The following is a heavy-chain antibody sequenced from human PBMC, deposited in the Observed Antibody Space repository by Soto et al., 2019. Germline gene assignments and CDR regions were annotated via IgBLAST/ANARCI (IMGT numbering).Heavy chain of an antibody. D-gene: IGHD3-3*01. CDR3: ARVVRFFGGHAGY. Sequence: GASVKVSCKTSGYTFTEFDINWVRQAPGQGLEWMGWMNTNTGNTGYAQKFQGRVTMTRDTSISTAYMELRRLRSEDTAVYYCARVVRFFGGHAGYWGQGTLDTVSS. J-gene: IGHJ4*02. CDR1: GYTFTEFD. V-gene: IGHV1-8*01. CDR2: MNTNTGNT.